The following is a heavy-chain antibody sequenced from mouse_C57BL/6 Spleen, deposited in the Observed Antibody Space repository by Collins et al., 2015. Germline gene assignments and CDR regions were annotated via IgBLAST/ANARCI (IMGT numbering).Heavy chain of an antibody. J-gene: IGHJ1*03. D-gene: IGHD1-1*01. CDR3: AIYYYGSRRRYFDV. CDR1: GYTFTSYG. V-gene: IGHV1-58*01. Sequence: GYTFTSYGINWVKQRPGQGLEWIGYIYIGNGYTEYNEKFKGKATLTSDTSSSTAYMQLSSLTSEDSAIYFCAIYYYGSRRRYFDVWGTGTTVTVSS. CDR2: IYIGNGYT.